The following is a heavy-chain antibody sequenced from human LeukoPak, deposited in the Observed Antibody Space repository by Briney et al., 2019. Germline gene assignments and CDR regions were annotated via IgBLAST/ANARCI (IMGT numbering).Heavy chain of an antibody. CDR2: ISSSSSNK. V-gene: IGHV3-48*01. J-gene: IGHJ4*02. CDR1: GFTFSSYG. Sequence: GGSLRLSFAASGFTFSSYGMNWVRQAPGRGLEWVSYISSSSSNKYYADSVKGRFTISRDNAKDSLYLQMNSLRAEDTAVYYCARLLSGNWGQGSLVTVSS. CDR3: ARLLSGN. D-gene: IGHD2-15*01.